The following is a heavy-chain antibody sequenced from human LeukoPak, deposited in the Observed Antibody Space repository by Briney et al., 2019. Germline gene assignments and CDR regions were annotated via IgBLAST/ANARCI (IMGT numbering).Heavy chain of an antibody. CDR3: ARAPYYYDSGGYWSKPRYFDY. CDR2: IYDSGSA. V-gene: IGHV4-61*03. D-gene: IGHD3-22*01. J-gene: IGHJ4*02. CDR1: GGDITTSIRSIGSYY. Sequence: SETLSLTCSVSGGDITTSIRSIGSYYWGWLRQPPGKGLEWISYIYDSGSANYNPSLKSRVTISVDMPKNHFSLKLTSVTAADTAIYYCARAPYYYDSGGYWSKPRYFDYWGQGIPVTVSS.